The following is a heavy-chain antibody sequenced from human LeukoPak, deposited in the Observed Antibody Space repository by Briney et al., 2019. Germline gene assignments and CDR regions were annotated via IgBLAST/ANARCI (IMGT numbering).Heavy chain of an antibody. CDR1: GYTFTSYA. Sequence: ASVKVSCKASGYTFTSYAMHWVRQAPGQRLEWMGWINAGNGNTKYSQKFQGRVTITRDTSASTAYMELSSLRSEDTAVYYCARGSIVVVALFDYWGQGTLVTVSS. J-gene: IGHJ4*02. V-gene: IGHV1-3*01. CDR2: INAGNGNT. D-gene: IGHD3-22*01. CDR3: ARGSIVVVALFDY.